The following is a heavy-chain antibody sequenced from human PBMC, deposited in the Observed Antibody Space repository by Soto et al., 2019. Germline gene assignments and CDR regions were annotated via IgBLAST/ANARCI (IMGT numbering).Heavy chain of an antibody. CDR3: TRHADLGYCSSSSCYDFDY. CDR2: IRSKANNYAT. Sequence: EVQLVESGGGLVQPGGSLKLSCAASGLTFSGSTMHWVRQASGKGLEWVGRIRSKANNYATEYAASVKGRFTISRDDSKNTAYLQMNSLKTEDTAIYYCTRHADLGYCSSSSCYDFDYWGQGTLVTVSS. CDR1: GLTFSGST. J-gene: IGHJ4*02. V-gene: IGHV3-73*01. D-gene: IGHD2-2*01.